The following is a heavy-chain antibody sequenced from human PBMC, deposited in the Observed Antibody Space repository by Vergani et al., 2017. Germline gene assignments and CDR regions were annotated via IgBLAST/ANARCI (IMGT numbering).Heavy chain of an antibody. V-gene: IGHV3-33*01. D-gene: IGHD2-15*01. Sequence: QVQLVESGGGVVQPGRSLRLSCAASGFTFSSYGMPWVRQAPGKGLEWVAVIWYDGSNKYYADSVKGRFTISRDNSKNTLYLQMNCLRAEDPAVYYCARDGAAGPAMLPYYYYYYMDVWGKGTTVTVSS. CDR3: ARDGAAGPAMLPYYYYYYMDV. CDR2: IWYDGSNK. CDR1: GFTFSSYG. J-gene: IGHJ6*03.